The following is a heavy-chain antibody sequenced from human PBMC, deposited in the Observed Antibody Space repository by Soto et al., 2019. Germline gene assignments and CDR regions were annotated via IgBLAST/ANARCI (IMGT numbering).Heavy chain of an antibody. Sequence: QLQLQESGSGLVKPSETLSLTCSVSGGSMNSGSHSWNWIRQSAGKGLEWIGFVYYSGTTYYNPALNSRGPISVDIANRQTSLRMSSVTAGATSVSFCARGLFGYDDGIYSSPDDGLAPWSQGTLFPVSS. V-gene: IGHV4-30-2*06. J-gene: IGHJ5*02. CDR1: GGSMNSGSHS. D-gene: IGHD4-17*01. CDR2: VYYSGTT. CDR3: ARGLFGYDDGIYSSPDDGLAP.